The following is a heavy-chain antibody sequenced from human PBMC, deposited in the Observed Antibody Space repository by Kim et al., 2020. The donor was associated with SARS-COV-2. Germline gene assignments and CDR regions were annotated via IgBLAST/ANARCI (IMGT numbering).Heavy chain of an antibody. Sequence: GGSLRLSCAASGFTFSSYSMNWVRQAPGKGLEWVSSISSSSSYIYYADSVKGRFTISRDNAKNSLYLQMNSLRAEDTAVYYCARDEVATLGLFDYWGQGTLVTVSS. D-gene: IGHD5-12*01. CDR2: ISSSSSYI. CDR1: GFTFSSYS. V-gene: IGHV3-21*01. CDR3: ARDEVATLGLFDY. J-gene: IGHJ4*02.